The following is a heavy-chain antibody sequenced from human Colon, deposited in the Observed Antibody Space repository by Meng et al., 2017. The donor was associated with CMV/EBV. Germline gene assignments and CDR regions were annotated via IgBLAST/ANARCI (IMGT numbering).Heavy chain of an antibody. J-gene: IGHJ4*02. Sequence: LSCAASEFSLSSHWIHWVRQAPGKGLVWVSRISRDGRTTNYAGSVRGRFTISRDSAKNTLYLQMNSLRAEDTAVYYCARDFVGATEYWGQGTLVTVSS. CDR3: ARDFVGATEY. V-gene: IGHV3-74*01. CDR2: ISRDGRTT. CDR1: EFSLSSHW. D-gene: IGHD1-26*01.